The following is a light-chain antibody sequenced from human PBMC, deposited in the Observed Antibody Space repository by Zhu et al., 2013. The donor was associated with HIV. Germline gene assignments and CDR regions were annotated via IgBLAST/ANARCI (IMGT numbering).Light chain of an antibody. Sequence: EIVLTQSPGTLSLSPGERATLSCRASQSVSSSYLAWYQQKPGQAPRLLMCGASTRGSGIPDRFSGSGSGTDFSLSISRLEPEDFAVYYCQQYGSSPLTFGGGTTVEIK. CDR3: QQYGSSPLT. CDR2: GAS. J-gene: IGKJ4*01. V-gene: IGKV3-20*01. CDR1: QSVSSSY.